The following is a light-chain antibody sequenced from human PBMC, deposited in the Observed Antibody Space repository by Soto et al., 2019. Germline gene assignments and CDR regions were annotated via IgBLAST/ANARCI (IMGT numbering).Light chain of an antibody. Sequence: IQMTQSPLFLSASVGDRVTITCQASHDITNYLNWYQQKPGKATKLLLYDASLLERGVPSRFSGGGSGTHFTLTISSLHLEVVATYYCQQHYSFPYIFGPGTKLEIK. CDR3: QQHYSFPYI. J-gene: IGKJ2*01. V-gene: IGKV1-33*01. CDR2: DAS. CDR1: HDITNY.